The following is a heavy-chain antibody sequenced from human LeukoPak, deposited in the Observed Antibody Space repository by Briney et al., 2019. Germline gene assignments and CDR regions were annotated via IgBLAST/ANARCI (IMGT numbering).Heavy chain of an antibody. CDR1: GGSISSGGYY. J-gene: IGHJ5*02. CDR3: ARGHDILTGFGWFDP. Sequence: SETLSLTCTVSGGSISSGGYYWSWIRQPPGKGLEWIGYIYYSGSTNYNPSLKSRVTISVDTSKNQFSLKLSSVTAADTAVYYCARGHDILTGFGWFDPWGQGTLVTVSS. CDR2: IYYSGST. V-gene: IGHV4-61*08. D-gene: IGHD3-9*01.